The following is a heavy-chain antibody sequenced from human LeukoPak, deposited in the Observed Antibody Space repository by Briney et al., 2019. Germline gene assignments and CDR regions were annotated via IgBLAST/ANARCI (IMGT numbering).Heavy chain of an antibody. D-gene: IGHD3-10*01. J-gene: IGHJ3*02. Sequence: NPGGSLRLSCAASGFTFSSYAMHWVRQAPGKGLEYVSAISSNGGSTYYANSVKGRFTISRDNSKNTLYLQMNSLRAEDTAVYYCARAQSLGLLWFGEPKGDAFDIWGQGTMVTVSS. V-gene: IGHV3-64*01. CDR1: GFTFSSYA. CDR2: ISSNGGST. CDR3: ARAQSLGLLWFGEPKGDAFDI.